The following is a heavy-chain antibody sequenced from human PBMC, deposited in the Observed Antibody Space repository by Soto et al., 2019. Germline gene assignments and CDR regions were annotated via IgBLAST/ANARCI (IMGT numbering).Heavy chain of an antibody. CDR3: ARGKFGDYVADV. D-gene: IGHD4-17*01. Sequence: QVQLQESGPGLMKPSETLSLTCTVSGGCLTNYYWSWIRQPPGKGLEWIGYISYSGDTNYNPSLNSRVTISLDTSKNQFSLKLGSLTAADTAVYYCARGKFGDYVADVWGQGTVVTVSS. CDR1: GGCLTNYY. V-gene: IGHV4-59*01. CDR2: ISYSGDT. J-gene: IGHJ3*01.